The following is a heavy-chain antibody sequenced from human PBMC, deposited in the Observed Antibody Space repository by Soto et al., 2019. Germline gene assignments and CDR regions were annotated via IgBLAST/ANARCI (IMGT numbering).Heavy chain of an antibody. CDR2: IYYSGST. CDR1: GGSISSYY. Sequence: HVQLQESGPGLVKPSETLSLTCTVSGGSISSYYWSWIRQPPGKGLEWIGYIYYSGSTNYNPSLKSRVTISVDTSKNQFSLKLSSVTAADTAVYYCAREARRLYSSGWCDWFDPWGQGTLVTVSS. J-gene: IGHJ5*02. CDR3: AREARRLYSSGWCDWFDP. D-gene: IGHD6-19*01. V-gene: IGHV4-59*01.